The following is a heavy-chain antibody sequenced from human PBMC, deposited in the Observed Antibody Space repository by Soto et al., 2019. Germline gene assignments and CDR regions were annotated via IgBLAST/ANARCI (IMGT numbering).Heavy chain of an antibody. D-gene: IGHD3-22*01. CDR3: ARILVVVITSSDDY. CDR1: GFTFSSYA. J-gene: IGHJ4*02. Sequence: GGSLRLSCAASGFTFSSYAMHWVRQAPGKGLEWVAVISYDGSNKYYADSVKGRFTISRDNSKNTLYLQMNSLRAEDTAVYYCARILVVVITSSDDYWGQGTLVTVS. CDR2: ISYDGSNK. V-gene: IGHV3-30-3*01.